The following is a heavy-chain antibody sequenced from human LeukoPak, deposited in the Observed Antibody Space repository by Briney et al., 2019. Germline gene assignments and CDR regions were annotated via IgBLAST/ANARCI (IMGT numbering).Heavy chain of an antibody. Sequence: GGSLRLSCAASGFTFSSYWMNWVRQAPGKGLEWVSAISGSGGATYYADSVKGRFTISRDNSRNTLYLQMSSLRAEDTAVYYCARRNPWFDPWGQGTLVTVSS. CDR2: ISGSGGAT. J-gene: IGHJ5*02. CDR1: GFTFSSYW. V-gene: IGHV3-23*01. CDR3: ARRNPWFDP.